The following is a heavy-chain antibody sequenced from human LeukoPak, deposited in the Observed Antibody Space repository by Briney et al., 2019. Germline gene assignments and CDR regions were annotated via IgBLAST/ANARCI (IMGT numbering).Heavy chain of an antibody. J-gene: IGHJ4*02. D-gene: IGHD6-13*01. CDR1: GGSISSYY. Sequence: SGTLSLTCTVSGGSISSYYWSWTRQPPGKGLEWIGYMYYRGNTNYDPSLKSRVTISIDTPNNQFSLKLSSVTAADTAVYYCATGVHGIAAAGDYYFDYWGQGTLVTVSS. CDR2: MYYRGNT. V-gene: IGHV4-59*01. CDR3: ATGVHGIAAAGDYYFDY.